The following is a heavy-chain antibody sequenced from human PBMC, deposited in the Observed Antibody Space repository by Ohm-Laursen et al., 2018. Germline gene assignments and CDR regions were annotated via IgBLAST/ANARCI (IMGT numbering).Heavy chain of an antibody. J-gene: IGHJ4*02. Sequence: SETLSLTCRVSGGSVSRGTYYWSWIRQPPGKGLEWIGYAHYSGSTNYNPSLRGRVSISIDTSKNQFSLKLTSVTAADTAVYYCARDDLDTATSFGCWGQGTLVTVSS. CDR1: GGSVSRGTYY. CDR2: AHYSGST. V-gene: IGHV4-61*01. CDR3: ARDDLDTATSFGC. D-gene: IGHD5-18*01.